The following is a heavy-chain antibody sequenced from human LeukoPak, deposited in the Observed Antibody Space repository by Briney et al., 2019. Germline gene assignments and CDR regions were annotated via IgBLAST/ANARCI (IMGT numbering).Heavy chain of an antibody. CDR2: INPNSGGT. CDR3: ARAETPMRWELPRGNYFDY. J-gene: IGHJ4*02. D-gene: IGHD1-26*01. CDR1: GYTFTGYY. Sequence: ASVKVSCKASGYTFTGYYMHWVRQAPGQGLEWMGWINPNSGGTNYAQKFQGRVTMTRDTSISTAYMELSRLRSDDTAVYYCARAETPMRWELPRGNYFDYWAREPWSPSPQ. V-gene: IGHV1-2*02.